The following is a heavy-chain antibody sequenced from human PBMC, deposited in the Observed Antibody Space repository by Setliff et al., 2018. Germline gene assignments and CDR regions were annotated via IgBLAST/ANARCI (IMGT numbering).Heavy chain of an antibody. CDR3: ARVSMVIAIRNAFDI. D-gene: IGHD2-21*01. Sequence: NPSETLSLTCTVSGGSISSGSYYWSWIRQPAGKGLEWIGRIYTSGSTNYNPSLKSRVTISVDTSKNQFSLKLSSVTAADTAVYYCARVSMVIAIRNAFDIWGQGTMVTVSS. CDR1: GGSISSGSYY. CDR2: IYTSGST. J-gene: IGHJ3*02. V-gene: IGHV4-61*02.